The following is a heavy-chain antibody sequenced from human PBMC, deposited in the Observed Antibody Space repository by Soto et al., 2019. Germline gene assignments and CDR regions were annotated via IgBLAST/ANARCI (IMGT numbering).Heavy chain of an antibody. V-gene: IGHV6-1*01. D-gene: IGHD6-13*01. CDR2: TYYRSKWYN. J-gene: IGHJ6*02. CDR3: ARDRYSSSWYVGPDYYYGMDV. Sequence: SQTLSLTCAISGDSVSSNSAAWNWIRQSPSRGLEWLGRTYYRSKWYNDYAVSVKSRITINPDTSKNQFSLQLNSVTPEDTAVYYCARDRYSSSWYVGPDYYYGMDVWGQGTTVTVS. CDR1: GDSVSSNSAA.